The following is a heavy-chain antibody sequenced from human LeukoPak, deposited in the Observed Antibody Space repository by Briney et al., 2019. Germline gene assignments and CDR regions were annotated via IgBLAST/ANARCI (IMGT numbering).Heavy chain of an antibody. CDR3: ARRAAAGTLNFDY. J-gene: IGHJ4*02. CDR1: GYTFTGYY. V-gene: IGHV1-18*04. CDR2: ISAYNGNT. D-gene: IGHD6-13*01. Sequence: ASVKVSCKASGYTFTGYYMHWVRQAPGQGLEWRGWISAYNGNTNYAQKLQGRVTMTTDTSTSTAYMELRSLRSDDTAVYYCARRAAAGTLNFDYWGQGTLVTVSS.